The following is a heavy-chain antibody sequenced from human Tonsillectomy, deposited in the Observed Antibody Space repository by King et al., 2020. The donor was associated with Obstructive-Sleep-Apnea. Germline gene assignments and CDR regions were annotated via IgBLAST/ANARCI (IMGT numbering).Heavy chain of an antibody. J-gene: IGHJ6*02. CDR2: ISWNSGSI. D-gene: IGHD3-10*01. CDR1: GFTFDDYA. CDR3: AKGYGSGSRIAYGMDV. V-gene: IGHV3-9*01. Sequence: VQLVESGGGLVQPGRSLRLSCAASGFTFDDYAMHWVRQAPGKGLEWVSGISWNSGSIAYADSVKGRFTISRDNAKKSLYLQMNSLRPEDTALYYCAKGYGSGSRIAYGMDVWGQGTTVTVSS.